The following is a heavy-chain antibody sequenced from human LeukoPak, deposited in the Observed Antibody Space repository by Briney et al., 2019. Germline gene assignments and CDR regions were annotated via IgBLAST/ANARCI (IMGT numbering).Heavy chain of an antibody. CDR3: ARGLANFDY. V-gene: IGHV3-7*04. D-gene: IGHD3-3*02. CDR1: GSAFSSYW. Sequence: GGSLRLSCAASGSAFSSYWMSWVRQAPGKGLEWVANIKQDGSEKDYVDSVKGRFTISRDNAKNSLYLQMNSLRAEDTAVYYCARGLANFDYWGQGTLVTVSS. CDR2: IKQDGSEK. J-gene: IGHJ4*02.